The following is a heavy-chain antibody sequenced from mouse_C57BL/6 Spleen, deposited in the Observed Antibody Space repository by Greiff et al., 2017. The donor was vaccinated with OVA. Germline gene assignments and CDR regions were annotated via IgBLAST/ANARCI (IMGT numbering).Heavy chain of an antibody. CDR3: AREGYYSSQGDWYVGV. D-gene: IGHD2-5*01. Sequence: QVQLQQPGAELVRPGSSVKLSCKASGYTFTSYWMHWVKQRPIQGLEWIGNIDPSDSETHYNQKFKDKATLTVDKSSSTAYMPLSSLTSEDSAVYYCAREGYYSSQGDWYVGVWGTGATVTVA. J-gene: IGHJ1*03. CDR2: IDPSDSET. CDR1: GYTFTSYW. V-gene: IGHV1-52*01.